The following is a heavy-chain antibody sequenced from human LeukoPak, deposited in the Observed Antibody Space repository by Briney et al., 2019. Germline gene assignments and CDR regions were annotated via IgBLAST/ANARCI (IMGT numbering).Heavy chain of an antibody. CDR1: GGAISSYY. CDR3: ARGGIMITFGGVIALNWFDP. J-gene: IGHJ5*02. V-gene: IGHV4-59*01. CDR2: LDYSRST. Sequence: SETLSLSCAVYGGAISSYYWSLIRHPPGTALDWIGHLDYSRSTNYNPSLKSRVTISVDTSKNQFSLKLSSVTAADTAVYYCARGGIMITFGGVIALNWFDPWGQGTLVTVSS. D-gene: IGHD3-16*02.